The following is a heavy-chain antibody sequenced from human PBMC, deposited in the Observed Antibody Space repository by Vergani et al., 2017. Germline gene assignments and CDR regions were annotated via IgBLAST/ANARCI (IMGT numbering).Heavy chain of an antibody. CDR3: ARDLLATRYCFDY. Sequence: QVQLVESGGGVVQPGRSLRLSCAASGFNFSSYGMHWVRQAPGKGLEWVAVIWYDGSNKYYADSVKGRFTISRDNSKNTLYLQMNSLRAEDTAVYYCARDLLATRYCFDYWGQGTLVTVSS. J-gene: IGHJ4*02. CDR1: GFNFSSYG. D-gene: IGHD2-15*01. CDR2: IWYDGSNK. V-gene: IGHV3-33*01.